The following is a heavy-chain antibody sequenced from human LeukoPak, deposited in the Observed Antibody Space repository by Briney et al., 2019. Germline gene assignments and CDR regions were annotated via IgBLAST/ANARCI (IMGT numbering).Heavy chain of an antibody. D-gene: IGHD2-21*02. CDR1: GFTFSSYG. CDR2: ISYDGSNK. J-gene: IGHJ6*02. Sequence: GRSLRLSCAASGFTFSSYGMHWVRQAPGKGLEWVAVISYDGSNKYYADSVKGRLTISRDNSKNTLYLQMNSLRAEDTAVYYCANKEIAYCGGDCYSAYYYGMDVWGQGTTVTVSS. V-gene: IGHV3-30*18. CDR3: ANKEIAYCGGDCYSAYYYGMDV.